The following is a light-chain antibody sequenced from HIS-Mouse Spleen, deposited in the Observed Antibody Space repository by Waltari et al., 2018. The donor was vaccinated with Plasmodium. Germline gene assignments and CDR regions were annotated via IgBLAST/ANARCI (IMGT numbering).Light chain of an antibody. CDR2: EVS. CDR3: SSYTSSSTVV. CDR1: SSDVGGYNY. J-gene: IGLJ2*01. V-gene: IGLV2-14*01. Sequence: QSALTQPASVSGSPGPSLTISCTGTSSDVGGYNYFSWYQQHPGKAPKLMIYEVSNRPSGVSNRFSGSKSGNTASLTISGLQVEDEADYYCSSYTSSSTVVFGGGTKLTVL.